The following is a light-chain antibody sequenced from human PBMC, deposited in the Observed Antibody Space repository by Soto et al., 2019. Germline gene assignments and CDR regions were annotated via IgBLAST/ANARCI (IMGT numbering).Light chain of an antibody. Sequence: AIQMTQSPSSLSASVGDRVTITCRASQGIRNDLGWYQQKPGKAPKLLIYKASTLKSGVPSRFSGSGSGTEFTLTISSLEPEDIAVYYCQQRSNWRVTFGGGTKVDIK. CDR3: QQRSNWRVT. J-gene: IGKJ4*01. CDR2: KAS. CDR1: QGIRND. V-gene: IGKV1-6*01.